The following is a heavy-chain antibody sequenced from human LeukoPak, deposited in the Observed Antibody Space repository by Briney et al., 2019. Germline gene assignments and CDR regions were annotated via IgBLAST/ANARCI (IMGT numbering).Heavy chain of an antibody. D-gene: IGHD1-1*01. CDR3: ARVEKAARYAHPQLNWFDP. CDR2: IIPILGIA. CDR1: GGTFSSYT. J-gene: IGHJ5*02. Sequence: SVRVSCKASGGTFSSYTISWVRQAPGQGLEWMGRIIPILGIANYAQTFQGGDTITADKSTRTAYMEQSSPRSEDTAVYYCARVEKAARYAHPQLNWFDPWGQGTLVTVSS. V-gene: IGHV1-69*02.